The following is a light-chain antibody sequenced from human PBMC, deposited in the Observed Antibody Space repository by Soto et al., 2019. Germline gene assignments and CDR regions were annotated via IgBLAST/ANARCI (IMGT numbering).Light chain of an antibody. Sequence: DFQMTQSPSSLSASVGDTVIITCRASQDISNYLAWYQQKPGKTPRLVIYAASTLQSGVPSRFSGSGSGTDFTLTISSLQPEDVATYYCQKYNRVPQTFGQRTKVEIK. J-gene: IGKJ1*01. V-gene: IGKV1-27*01. CDR1: QDISNY. CDR3: QKYNRVPQT. CDR2: AAS.